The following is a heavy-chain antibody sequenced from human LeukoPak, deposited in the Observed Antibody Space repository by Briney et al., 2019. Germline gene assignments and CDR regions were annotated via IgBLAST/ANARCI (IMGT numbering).Heavy chain of an antibody. J-gene: IGHJ5*02. CDR3: ARDSIFGVVTGWFDP. CDR2: LYSGGDT. CDR1: GFTVSSNY. D-gene: IGHD3-3*01. V-gene: IGHV3-53*01. Sequence: PGGSLRLSCAASGFTVSSNYMSWVRQAPGEGLEWVSILYSGGDTYYAASVKGRFTISRDNSKNTLYLQMNTLRAEDTAVYYCARDSIFGVVTGWFDPWGQGTLVTVSS.